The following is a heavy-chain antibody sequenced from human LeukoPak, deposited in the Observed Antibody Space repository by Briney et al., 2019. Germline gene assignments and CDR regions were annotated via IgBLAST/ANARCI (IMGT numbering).Heavy chain of an antibody. CDR2: VYYSGST. CDR3: ARAGSGYYPFDD. CDR1: GGSITSDSYY. J-gene: IGHJ4*02. V-gene: IGHV4-61*01. Sequence: PSETLSLTCTVSGGSITSDSYYWGWIRRPPGKGLEWIGYVYYSGSTNYNPSLKSRVTISVDTSNNQFSLKLSSVTAADTAVYYCARAGSGYYPFDDWGQGTLVTVSS. D-gene: IGHD3-22*01.